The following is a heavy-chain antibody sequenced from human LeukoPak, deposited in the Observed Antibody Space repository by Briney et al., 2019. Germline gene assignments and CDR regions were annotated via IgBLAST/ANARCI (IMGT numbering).Heavy chain of an antibody. Sequence: GGSLRLSCAASGFTFSSYASSWVRRAPGKGLEWVSTISGSGGSTYYADSVKGRFTTSRDNSKNTLYLQMNSPRAEDTAVYYCAKSGGSCSGGSCYYYYYMDVWGKGTTVTVSS. D-gene: IGHD2-15*01. J-gene: IGHJ6*03. CDR1: GFTFSSYA. CDR3: AKSGGSCSGGSCYYYYYMDV. CDR2: ISGSGGST. V-gene: IGHV3-23*01.